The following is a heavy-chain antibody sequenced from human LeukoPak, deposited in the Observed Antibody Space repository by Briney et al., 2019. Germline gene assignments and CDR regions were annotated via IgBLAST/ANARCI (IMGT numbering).Heavy chain of an antibody. CDR1: GFTFSSYG. V-gene: IGHV3-30*18. J-gene: IGHJ4*02. CDR2: ISYDGSNK. D-gene: IGHD5-24*01. CDR3: AKSQARGGISGTIMAIVDS. Sequence: GGSLRLSCAASGFTFSSYGIHWVRQAPGKGLEWVAVISYDGSNKYYADSVKGRFIISRDNSKNTLYLQMNSLRAEDTAVYYCAKSQARGGISGTIMAIVDSWGQGALVTVSS.